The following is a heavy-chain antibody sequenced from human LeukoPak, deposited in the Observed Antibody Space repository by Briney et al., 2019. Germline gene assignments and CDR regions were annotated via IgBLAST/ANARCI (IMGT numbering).Heavy chain of an antibody. Sequence: SETLSLTCTVSGGSISSGDYYWSWIRQPPGKGLEWIGYIYYSGSTYYNPSLKSRVTISVDTSKNQFSLKLSSVTAADTAVYYCARDQRAYYDILTGTGHDAFDIWGQGTMATVSS. CDR2: IYYSGST. D-gene: IGHD3-9*01. J-gene: IGHJ3*02. V-gene: IGHV4-30-4*08. CDR1: GGSISSGDYY. CDR3: ARDQRAYYDILTGTGHDAFDI.